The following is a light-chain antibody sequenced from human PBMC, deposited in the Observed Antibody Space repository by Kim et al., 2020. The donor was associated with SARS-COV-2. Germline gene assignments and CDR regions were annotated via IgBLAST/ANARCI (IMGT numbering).Light chain of an antibody. CDR3: QQYGSSPPYS. CDR1: QSVSSSY. V-gene: IGKV3-20*01. CDR2: GAS. Sequence: SPVERSTLSCRASQSVSSSYLAWYQQKPGQAHRLLIYGASSRATVIPDRFSGSGSGTDFTLTISRLEPEDFAVYYCQQYGSSPPYSFGQWTKLDI. J-gene: IGKJ2*03.